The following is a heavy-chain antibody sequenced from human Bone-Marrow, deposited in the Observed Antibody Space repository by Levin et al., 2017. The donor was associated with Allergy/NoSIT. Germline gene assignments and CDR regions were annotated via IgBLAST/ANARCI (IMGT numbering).Heavy chain of an antibody. CDR3: ARGIYSSAWEGSGFDT. CDR2: IYPGDFDV. J-gene: IGHJ5*02. V-gene: IGHV5-51*01. CDR1: GYSFTTYW. Sequence: GESLKISCKTSGYSFTTYWIGWVRQMPGKGLEWIGIIYPGDFDVTYSPSFQGQVTISADRSITTAYLQWSSLKASDTAMFYCARGIYSSAWEGSGFDTWGQGTLVTVSS. D-gene: IGHD6-25*01.